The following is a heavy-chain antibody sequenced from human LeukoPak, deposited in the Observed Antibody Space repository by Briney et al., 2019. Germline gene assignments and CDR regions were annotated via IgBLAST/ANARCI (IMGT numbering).Heavy chain of an antibody. Sequence: GESLKISCKGSGYSFTNYWISWVRQMPGKGLEWMGRIDPSDSYTNYSPSFQGHVTISADKSISTAYLQWSSLKASDTAMYYCVRYPPGWFGMDVWGQGTTVTVS. CDR3: VRYPPGWFGMDV. J-gene: IGHJ6*02. CDR2: IDPSDSYT. D-gene: IGHD3-10*01. V-gene: IGHV5-10-1*01. CDR1: GYSFTNYW.